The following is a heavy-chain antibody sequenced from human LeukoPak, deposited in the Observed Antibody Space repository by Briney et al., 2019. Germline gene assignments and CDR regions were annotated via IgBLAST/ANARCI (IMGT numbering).Heavy chain of an antibody. J-gene: IGHJ4*02. CDR1: GYSFSDHH. D-gene: IGHD3-10*01. CDR3: SARYGPGPV. Sequence: ASVKVSCKTSGYSFSDHHIHWVRQAPGQGLEWMGSIHPNGRDTEYAQKSQGRMTMTMDTSLSTGYMELNRQTSDNTAVYYCSARYGPGPVWGQGTLVTASS. CDR2: IHPNGRDT. V-gene: IGHV1-2*02.